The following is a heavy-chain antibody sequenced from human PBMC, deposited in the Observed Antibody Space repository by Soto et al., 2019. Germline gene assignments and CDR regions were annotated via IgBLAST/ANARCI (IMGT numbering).Heavy chain of an antibody. CDR3: ARNTGGTRGPYFDY. V-gene: IGHV4-28*01. CDR2: IKDSGTT. J-gene: IGHJ4*02. D-gene: IGHD1-1*01. CDR1: GYSISNSNW. Sequence: QVQLQESGPGLVRPSDTLSLTCTVSGYSISNSNWWGWIRQSPGKGLEWIGYIKDSGTTYYNPSLKGRITMSIDTSNNQFSLNLDSVTAVDTAVYYCARNTGGTRGPYFDYWGRGILVTVAS.